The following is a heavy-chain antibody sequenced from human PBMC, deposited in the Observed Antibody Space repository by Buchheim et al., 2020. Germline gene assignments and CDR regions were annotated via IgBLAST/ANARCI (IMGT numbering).Heavy chain of an antibody. CDR1: GGSISSGGYS. V-gene: IGHV4-30-2*01. CDR2: IYHSGST. CDR3: VRGRGYDFWSGYFPYYYYYGMDV. J-gene: IGHJ6*02. D-gene: IGHD3-3*01. Sequence: QLQLQESGSGLVKPSQTLSLTCAVSGGSISSGGYSWSWIRQPPGKGLEWIGYIYHSGSTYYNPSLKSRVTISVDRSKNQFSLKLSSVTAADTAVYYCVRGRGYDFWSGYFPYYYYYGMDVWGQGTT.